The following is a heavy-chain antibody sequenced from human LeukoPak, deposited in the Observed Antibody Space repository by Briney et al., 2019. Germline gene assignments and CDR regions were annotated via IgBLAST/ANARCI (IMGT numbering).Heavy chain of an antibody. CDR1: GGSSSGYY. V-gene: IGHV4-34*01. CDR2: INHSGST. Sequence: SETLSLTCAVYGGSSSGYYWSWIRQPPGKGLEWIGEINHSGSTNYNPSLKSRVTISVDTSKNQFSLKLSSVTAADTAVYYCARERLWFGTQLYFDYWGQGTLVTVSS. J-gene: IGHJ4*02. CDR3: ARERLWFGTQLYFDY. D-gene: IGHD3-10*01.